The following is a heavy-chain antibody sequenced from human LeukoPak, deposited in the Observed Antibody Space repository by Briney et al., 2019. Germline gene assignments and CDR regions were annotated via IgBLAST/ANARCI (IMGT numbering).Heavy chain of an antibody. Sequence: AETLSLTCAVYGGSFRGYYWSWLRQPPGKGLEWIGEIYHSGSTNYNPSLKSRVTISVDTSKNQFSLKLRSVTAADTAVYYCARGRRVVVVVAAIPSMDVWGKGTTVTVPS. CDR2: IYHSGST. CDR1: GGSFRGYY. J-gene: IGHJ6*03. V-gene: IGHV4-34*01. D-gene: IGHD2-15*01. CDR3: ARGRRVVVVVAAIPSMDV.